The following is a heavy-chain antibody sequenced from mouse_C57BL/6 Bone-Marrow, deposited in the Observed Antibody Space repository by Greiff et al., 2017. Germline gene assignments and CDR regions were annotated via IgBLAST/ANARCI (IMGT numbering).Heavy chain of an antibody. J-gene: IGHJ2*01. CDR1: GYTFTDYY. Sequence: VQLQQSGPVLVKPGASVKMSCKASGYTFTDYYMNWVKQSHGKSLEWIGVINPYNGGTSYNQKFKGKATLTVDKSSSTAYMELNSLTSEDDAVYYCARAGYYYFDYWGQGTTLTVSA. D-gene: IGHD2-3*01. V-gene: IGHV1-19*01. CDR3: ARAGYYYFDY. CDR2: INPYNGGT.